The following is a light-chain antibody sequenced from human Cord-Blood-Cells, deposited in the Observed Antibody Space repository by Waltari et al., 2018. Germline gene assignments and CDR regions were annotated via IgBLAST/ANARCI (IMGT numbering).Light chain of an antibody. CDR2: DAS. CDR1: QSVSSY. V-gene: IGKV3-11*01. J-gene: IGKJ3*01. CDR3: QQRSNWPPVFT. Sequence: EIVLTQSPATLSLSPGERATLSCRASQSVSSYLAWYQQKPGQAPRRLIYDASNRATGIPARFSGSGSGTDFTLAISSLEPEDFAVYYCQQRSNWPPVFTFGPGTKVDIK.